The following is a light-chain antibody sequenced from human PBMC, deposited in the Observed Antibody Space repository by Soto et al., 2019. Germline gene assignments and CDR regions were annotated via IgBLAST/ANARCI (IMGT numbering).Light chain of an antibody. CDR1: QSILHRPSNKDY. Sequence: DIVMTQSPDSLAVSLGERATIKCKSSQSILHRPSNKDYLGWYQRKPGQPPRRLMYWASTRESGVPDRFSGSGSGTDFTLTISSLQAEDVAVYFCQQYYTIPLTFGGGTKVEIK. J-gene: IGKJ4*01. CDR2: WAS. V-gene: IGKV4-1*01. CDR3: QQYYTIPLT.